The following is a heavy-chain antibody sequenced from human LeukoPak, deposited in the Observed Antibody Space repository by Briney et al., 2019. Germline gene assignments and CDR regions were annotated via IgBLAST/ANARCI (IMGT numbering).Heavy chain of an antibody. D-gene: IGHD1-26*01. Sequence: GGSLRLSCVASGFTFSSYWMHWVRQGPGKGLVWVSRIKNDGSSTSYADSVKGRFTISRDNAKNTLYLQMNSLRAEDTAVYYCARDRNSGSYFDYWGQGSLVTVSS. V-gene: IGHV3-74*01. CDR2: IKNDGSST. J-gene: IGHJ4*02. CDR1: GFTFSSYW. CDR3: ARDRNSGSYFDY.